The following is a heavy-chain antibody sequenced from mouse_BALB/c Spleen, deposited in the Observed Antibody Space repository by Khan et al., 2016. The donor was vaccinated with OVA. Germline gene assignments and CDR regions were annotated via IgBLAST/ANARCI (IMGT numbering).Heavy chain of an antibody. V-gene: IGHV1-54*01. D-gene: IGHD1-1*02. Sequence: QVQLKESGAELVRPGTSVTVSCTASGYAFTDFLIEWLQQRPGQGLEWIGLITPGSGDTNYNENFKGKATLTANKSSRTAYLHLSSLTADASAVYCWARGGEGSWAYGGQGTLVTVSA. J-gene: IGHJ3*01. CDR3: ARGGEGSWAY. CDR2: ITPGSGDT. CDR1: GYAFTDFL.